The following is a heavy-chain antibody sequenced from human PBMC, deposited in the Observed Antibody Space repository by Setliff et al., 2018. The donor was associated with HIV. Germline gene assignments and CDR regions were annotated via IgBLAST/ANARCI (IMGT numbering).Heavy chain of an antibody. CDR2: ISSSGSTI. CDR1: GFTFSDYY. Sequence: PGGSLRLSCAASGFTFSDYYMSWIRQAPGKGLEWVSYISSSGSTIYYADSVKGRFTISRDNAKNSLYLQMNSLRAEDTAVYFCARDGGYSRSPHYYYYYGLDVWGHGTTVTVSS. J-gene: IGHJ6*02. D-gene: IGHD6-13*01. V-gene: IGHV3-11*01. CDR3: ARDGGYSRSPHYYYYYGLDV.